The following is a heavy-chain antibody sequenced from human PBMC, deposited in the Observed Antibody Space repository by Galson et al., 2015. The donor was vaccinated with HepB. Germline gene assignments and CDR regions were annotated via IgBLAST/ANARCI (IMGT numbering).Heavy chain of an antibody. J-gene: IGHJ6*02. V-gene: IGHV1-69*04. CDR2: IIPILGIA. Sequence: SVKVSCKASGGTFSSYAISWVRQAPGQGLEWMGRIIPILGIANYAQKFQGRVTITADKSTSTAYMELNSLRSEDTAVYYCAAGYCSGGSCYFRPYYYYGMDVWGQGTLVTVSS. D-gene: IGHD2-15*01. CDR3: AAGYCSGGSCYFRPYYYYGMDV. CDR1: GGTFSSYA.